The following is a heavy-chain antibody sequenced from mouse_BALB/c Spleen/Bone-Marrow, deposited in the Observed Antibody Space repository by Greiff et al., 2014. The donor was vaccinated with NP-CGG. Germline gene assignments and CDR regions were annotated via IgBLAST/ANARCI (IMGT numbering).Heavy chain of an antibody. CDR3: ADTGYYDSYYFDH. V-gene: IGHV1-20*02. J-gene: IGHJ2*01. CDR2: INPYNGDT. Sequence: VQLQQSGPELVKPGASVKISCKASGYSFTGYFMHWVMQSHGKSLEWIGRINPYNGDTFYNQKFKGKATLTVDKSSSTAHMQLRSLASDDSSVYYCADTGYYDSYYFDHWGPRTTLTVSS. CDR1: GYSFTGYF. D-gene: IGHD1-1*01.